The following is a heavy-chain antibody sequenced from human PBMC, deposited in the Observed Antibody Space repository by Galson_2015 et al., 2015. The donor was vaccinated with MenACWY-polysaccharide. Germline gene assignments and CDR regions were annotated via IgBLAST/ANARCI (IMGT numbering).Heavy chain of an antibody. CDR3: ARVRGGQWPRYSMDV. Sequence: SETLSLTCIVSGASISNSYWTWIRQPAGKGLEWIGRVYAGGSTNSNPSLKSRLTMSVDTSKNQFSLGLSSVTAADTAIYYCARVRGGQWPRYSMDVWGQGTTVTVSS. D-gene: IGHD6-19*01. J-gene: IGHJ6*02. CDR1: GASISNSY. V-gene: IGHV4-4*07. CDR2: VYAGGST.